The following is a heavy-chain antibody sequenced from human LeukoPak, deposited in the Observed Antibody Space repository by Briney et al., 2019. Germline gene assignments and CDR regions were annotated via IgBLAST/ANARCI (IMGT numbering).Heavy chain of an antibody. J-gene: IGHJ6*03. CDR1: GFTFSSYA. D-gene: IGHD2-2*01. CDR2: INWNGGST. V-gene: IGHV3-20*04. Sequence: AGGSLRLSCAASGFTFSSYAMSWVRQAPGKGLEWVSGINWNGGSTGYADSVKGRFTISRDNAKNSLYLQMNSLRAEDTALYYCARGAGYCSSTSCLNGYYYYYMDVWGKGTTVTVSS. CDR3: ARGAGYCSSTSCLNGYYYYYMDV.